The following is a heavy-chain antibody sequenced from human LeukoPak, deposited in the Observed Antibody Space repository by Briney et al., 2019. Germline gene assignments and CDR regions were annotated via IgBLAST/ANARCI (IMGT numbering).Heavy chain of an antibody. J-gene: IGHJ4*02. CDR1: GYTFTSYY. Sequence: ASVRVSCKASGYTFTSYYMHWVRQTPGQGLEWMGIINPSGGSTSYAQKFQGRVTMTRDTSTSTVYMELSSLRSEDTAVYYCASHCGGDCSKPFDHWGQGTLVTVSS. V-gene: IGHV1-46*01. CDR3: ASHCGGDCSKPFDH. D-gene: IGHD2-21*02. CDR2: INPSGGST.